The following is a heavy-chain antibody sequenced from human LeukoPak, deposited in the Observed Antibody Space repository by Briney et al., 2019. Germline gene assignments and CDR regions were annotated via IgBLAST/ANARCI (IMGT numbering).Heavy chain of an antibody. D-gene: IGHD3-10*01. CDR3: ARESRLLWFGELPSDY. Sequence: ASVKVSCKTSGYTFSDLDITWVRQAPGQGLEWMGWISAYKRTTNYAQRFQDRITMTADTSTSTAYLELKSLRSDDTAIYYCARESRLLWFGELPSDYWGQGTLVTVSS. CDR1: GYTFSDLD. J-gene: IGHJ4*02. CDR2: ISAYKRTT. V-gene: IGHV1-18*01.